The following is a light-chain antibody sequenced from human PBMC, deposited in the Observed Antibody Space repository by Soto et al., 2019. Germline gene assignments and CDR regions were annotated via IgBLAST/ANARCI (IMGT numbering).Light chain of an antibody. V-gene: IGKV4-1*01. J-gene: IGKJ4*01. Sequence: DIVLTQSPDSLAVSLGERATINCKPSQNVIHDSNSKNFLAWYQQKPGQPPKLLMYWASTRESGVPDRFSGSGSGTDFTLTISSLQAEDVAVYYCQQYHTPPLTFGGGTKVEIK. CDR1: QNVIHDSNSKNF. CDR3: QQYHTPPLT. CDR2: WAS.